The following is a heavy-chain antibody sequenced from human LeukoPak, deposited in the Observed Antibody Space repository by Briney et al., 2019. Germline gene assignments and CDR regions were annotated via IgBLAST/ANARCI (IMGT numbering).Heavy chain of an antibody. CDR2: ISGDGGST. V-gene: IGHV3-43*02. J-gene: IGHJ4*02. D-gene: IGHD4-11*01. CDR1: GFTFDDYA. CDR3: AKEKTVTSTPFDY. Sequence: PGGSLRLFCAASGFTFDDYAMHWVRQAPGKGLEWVSLISGDGGSTYYADSVKGRFTISRDNSKNSLYLQMNSLRTEDTALYCCAKEKTVTSTPFDYWGQGTLVTVSS.